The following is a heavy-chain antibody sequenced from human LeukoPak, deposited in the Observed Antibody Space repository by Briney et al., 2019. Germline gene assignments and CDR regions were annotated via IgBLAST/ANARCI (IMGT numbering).Heavy chain of an antibody. J-gene: IGHJ4*02. D-gene: IGHD5-24*01. CDR3: AMVEMATIADY. Sequence: GASVKVSCKASGYTFTGYYMHWVRQAPGQGLEWMGWISAYNGKTNYAQKLQGRGSITTDTSTSTAYMDLTTLRSADTAVYYCAMVEMATIADYWGQGTLVTVSS. CDR2: ISAYNGKT. CDR1: GYTFTGYY. V-gene: IGHV1-18*04.